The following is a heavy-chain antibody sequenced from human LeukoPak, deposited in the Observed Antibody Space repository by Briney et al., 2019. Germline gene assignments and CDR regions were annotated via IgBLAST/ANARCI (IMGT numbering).Heavy chain of an antibody. D-gene: IGHD5-12*01. J-gene: IGHJ4*02. V-gene: IGHV3-21*01. CDR3: ARDGGYRAIDY. CDR2: ISSSSSYI. Sequence: GGPLRLSCAASGFTLRSYSMNWVCQAPGQGLERVSSISSSSSYIYYADSVKGRFTISRDNAKNSLYLQMNSLRAEDRAVYYCARDGGYRAIDYWGQGTLVTVSS. CDR1: GFTLRSYS.